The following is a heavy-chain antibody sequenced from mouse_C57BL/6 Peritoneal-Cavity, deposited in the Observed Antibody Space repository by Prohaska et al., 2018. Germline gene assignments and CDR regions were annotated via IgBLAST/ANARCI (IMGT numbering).Heavy chain of an antibody. CDR1: GFTFSDYG. D-gene: IGHD2-2*01. V-gene: IGHV5-17*01. Sequence: EVQLVESGGGLVKPGGSLKLSCAASGFTFSDYGMHWVRQAPEKGLEWVAYISSGSSTFYYADTVKCRFTISRDKAKNTLFLQMTSLRSEDTAMYYCARVHGSAWFAYWGQGTLVTVSA. CDR2: ISSGSSTF. CDR3: ARVHGSAWFAY. J-gene: IGHJ3*01.